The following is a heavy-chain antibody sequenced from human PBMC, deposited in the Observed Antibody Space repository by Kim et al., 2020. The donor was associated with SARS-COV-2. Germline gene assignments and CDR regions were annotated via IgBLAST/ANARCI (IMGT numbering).Heavy chain of an antibody. J-gene: IGHJ4*02. CDR3: ARGVNRATTVVTGAIDY. Sequence: SVKVSCKASGGTFSSYAISWVRQAPGQGLEWMGRIIPILGIANYAQKFQGRVTITADKSTSTAYMELSSLRSEDTAVYYCARGVNRATTVVTGAIDYWGQGTLVTVSS. CDR2: IIPILGIA. D-gene: IGHD4-17*01. CDR1: GGTFSSYA. V-gene: IGHV1-69*04.